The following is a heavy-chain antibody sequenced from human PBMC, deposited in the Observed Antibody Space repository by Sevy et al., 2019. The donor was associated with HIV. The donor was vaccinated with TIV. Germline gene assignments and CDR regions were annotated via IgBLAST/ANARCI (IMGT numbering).Heavy chain of an antibody. CDR1: GFTFSSYA. V-gene: IGHV3-23*01. J-gene: IGHJ6*02. CDR3: AARETSRNYYYYYGMDV. Sequence: GESQKISCAASGFTFSSYAMSWVRQAPGKGLEWVSAISGSGGSTYYADSVKGRFTISRDNSKNTLYLQMNSLRAEDTAVYYCAARETSRNYYYYYGMDVWGQGTTVTVSS. D-gene: IGHD2-2*01. CDR2: ISGSGGST.